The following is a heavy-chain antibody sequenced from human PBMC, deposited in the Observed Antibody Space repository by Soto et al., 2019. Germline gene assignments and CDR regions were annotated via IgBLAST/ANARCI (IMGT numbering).Heavy chain of an antibody. CDR2: IYWNDDR. J-gene: IGHJ6*02. V-gene: IGHV2-5*01. D-gene: IGHD3-22*01. CDR3: VHTYYYDSSGYYYQYYYGMDV. Sequence: SGPTLVNPTQTLTLTCTFSGFSLSTSGVGVGWIRQPPGKALEWLALIYWNDDRRYSPSLERRLTITKDTSKNQVVLTMTNMDPVDTATYYCVHTYYYDSSGYYYQYYYGMDVWGQGTTVTVSS. CDR1: GFSLSTSGVG.